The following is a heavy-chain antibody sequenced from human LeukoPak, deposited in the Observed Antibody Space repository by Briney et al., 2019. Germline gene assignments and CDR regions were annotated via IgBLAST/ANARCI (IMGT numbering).Heavy chain of an antibody. D-gene: IGHD1-14*01. J-gene: IGHJ4*02. Sequence: GGSLRLSCAASGLTFSSYGMNWVRQAPGKGLEWVSAISGSGGNTYYADSVKGRFTISRDNSKNTLYLQMNSLRAEDTALYYCAKPAKTDYADYWGQGTLVTVSS. CDR3: AKPAKTDYADY. CDR2: ISGSGGNT. V-gene: IGHV3-23*01. CDR1: GLTFSSYG.